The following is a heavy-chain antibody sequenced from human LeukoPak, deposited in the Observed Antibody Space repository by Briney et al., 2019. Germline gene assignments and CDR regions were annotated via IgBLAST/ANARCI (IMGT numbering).Heavy chain of an antibody. CDR3: ASSIVYCSSTSCYFN. CDR1: GYTFTGYF. V-gene: IGHV1-2*02. J-gene: IGHJ4*02. Sequence: GASVKVSCKASGYTFTGYFMHWVRQAPGQGHELMGWINPNSGGTNYAQKFQGRVTMTRDTSISTAYMELSRLRSDDTAVYYCASSIVYCSSTSCYFNWGQGTLVTVSS. D-gene: IGHD2-2*01. CDR2: INPNSGGT.